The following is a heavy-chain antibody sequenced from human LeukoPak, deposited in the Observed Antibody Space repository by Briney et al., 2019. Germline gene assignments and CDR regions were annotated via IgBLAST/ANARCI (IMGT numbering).Heavy chain of an antibody. CDR1: GGSFSGYY. CDR3: ARDSRVTNFDY. Sequence: SETLSLTCAVYGGSFSGYYWSWIRQPPGKGLEWIGEINHSGSTNYNPSLKSRVTISVDTSKNQFSLKLSSVTAADTAVYYCARDSRVTNFDYWGQGTLVTVSS. D-gene: IGHD4-17*01. CDR2: INHSGST. V-gene: IGHV4-34*01. J-gene: IGHJ4*02.